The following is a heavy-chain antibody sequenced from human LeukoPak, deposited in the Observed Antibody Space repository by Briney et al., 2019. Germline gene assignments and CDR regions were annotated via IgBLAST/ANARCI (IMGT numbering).Heavy chain of an antibody. CDR1: GFPFSSFA. J-gene: IGHJ6*03. CDR3: AKFEGALLGNYYMDV. V-gene: IGHV3-23*01. CDR2: ISGGGDNT. Sequence: GGSLRLSCAASGFPFSSFAMSWVRQAPGKGQEWVSTISGGGDNTYFADSVKGRFTISRDNSKNTLFLQMVSLRAEDTAVYYCAKFEGALLGNYYMDVWGKGTTVTVSS.